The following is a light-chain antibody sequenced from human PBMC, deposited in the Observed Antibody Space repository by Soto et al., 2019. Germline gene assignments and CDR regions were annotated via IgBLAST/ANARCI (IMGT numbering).Light chain of an antibody. CDR3: QEYKTWT. CDR1: QTISSW. J-gene: IGKJ1*01. Sequence: DIPMTQSPSTLSGSVGARVTIICRASQTISSWLAWYQQKAGQAPKLLMYDASTLESGAPARFSGSGSGTEFTLTISSLQPEDFATYHCQEYKTWTFGQGTKVDI. V-gene: IGKV1-5*02. CDR2: DAS.